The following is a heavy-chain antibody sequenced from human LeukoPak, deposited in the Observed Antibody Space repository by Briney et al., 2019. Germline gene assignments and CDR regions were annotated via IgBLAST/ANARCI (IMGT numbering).Heavy chain of an antibody. V-gene: IGHV3-9*01. CDR2: ISWNSGSI. CDR3: VKDPRY. J-gene: IGHJ4*02. CDR1: GFSFDDHA. Sequence: GGSLRLSCAASGFSFDDHAMHWVRQAPGKGLEWVSGISWNSGSIGYADSVKGRFTISRDNAKNSLYLQMNSLSAEDTALYYCVKDPRYWGQGTLVTVSS.